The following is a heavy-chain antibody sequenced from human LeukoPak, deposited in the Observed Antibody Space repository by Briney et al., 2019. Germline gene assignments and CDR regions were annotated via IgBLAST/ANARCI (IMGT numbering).Heavy chain of an antibody. D-gene: IGHD3-22*01. J-gene: IGHJ4*02. CDR3: AKDQDYDSSGYYYAFFDY. CDR2: ISGSGGST. CDR1: GFTFGTYA. Sequence: GGSLRLSCAASGFTFGTYAMSWVRQAPGKGLEWVSGISGSGGSTYYADSVKGRFTISRDNSKNTLYLQMNSLRAEDTAVYYCAKDQDYDSSGYYYAFFDYWGQGTLVTVSS. V-gene: IGHV3-23*01.